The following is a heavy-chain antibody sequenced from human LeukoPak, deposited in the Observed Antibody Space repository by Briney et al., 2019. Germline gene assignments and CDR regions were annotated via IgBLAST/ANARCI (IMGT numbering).Heavy chain of an antibody. CDR2: MSGGIT. CDR3: ARRQYSLNWDNIDS. D-gene: IGHD1/OR15-1a*01. V-gene: IGHV4-34*01. Sequence: SETLSLTCAVSGDSFMGLYWSGSRQPPGKGLEWIGEMSGGITNYHPSLQGRVTISIDSSKNQFYLQMTSVTGADTAVYYCARRQYSLNWDNIDSWGQGTLVTVSS. J-gene: IGHJ4*02. CDR1: GDSFMGLY.